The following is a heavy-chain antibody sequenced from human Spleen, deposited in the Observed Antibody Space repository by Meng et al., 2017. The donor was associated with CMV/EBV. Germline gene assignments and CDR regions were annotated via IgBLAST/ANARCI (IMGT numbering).Heavy chain of an antibody. CDR3: ASSIAVAGTPIDY. Sequence: SETLSLTCTVSGGSVSNSSYYWSWVRQPPGKGLEWIGYIYYSGIINYNPSLKSRVTISLDTSKNQFSLKLSSVTAADTAVYYCASSIAVAGTPIDYWGQGNLVTVSS. J-gene: IGHJ4*02. V-gene: IGHV4-61*01. CDR2: IYYSGII. CDR1: GGSVSNSSYY. D-gene: IGHD6-19*01.